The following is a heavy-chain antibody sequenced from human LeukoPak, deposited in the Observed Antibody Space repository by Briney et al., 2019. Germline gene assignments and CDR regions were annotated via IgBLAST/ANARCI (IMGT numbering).Heavy chain of an antibody. Sequence: SETLSLTCTVSGGSISSYYWSWIRQPPGKGLEWIGYIYYSGSTNYNPSLKSRVTISVDTSKNQFSLKLSSVTAADTAVYYCARDREDCRGGSCSTLGYYMDVWGKGTTVTISS. CDR3: ARDREDCRGGSCSTLGYYMDV. D-gene: IGHD2-15*01. CDR1: GGSISSYY. J-gene: IGHJ6*03. CDR2: IYYSGST. V-gene: IGHV4-59*01.